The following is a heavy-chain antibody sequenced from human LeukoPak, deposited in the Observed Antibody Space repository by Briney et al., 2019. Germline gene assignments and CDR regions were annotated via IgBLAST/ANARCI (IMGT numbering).Heavy chain of an antibody. V-gene: IGHV3-30*18. J-gene: IGHJ4*02. D-gene: IGHD3-3*01. CDR1: GFTFSSYG. Sequence: GGSLRLSCAVSGFTFSSYGMHWVRQTPGKGLEWVAVISHDGGQKSYVDSVKGRFTISRDNSKNTLYLQMNSLRPEDTAVYYCAKDFGGIFLTFFFDYWGQGTVVTVSS. CDR3: AKDFGGIFLTFFFDY. CDR2: ISHDGGQK.